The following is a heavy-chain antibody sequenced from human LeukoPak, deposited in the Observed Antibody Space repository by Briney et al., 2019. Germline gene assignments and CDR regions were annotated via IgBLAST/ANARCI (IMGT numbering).Heavy chain of an antibody. V-gene: IGHV1-69*13. CDR3: ARGGSLAHGLPYTLFDY. CDR2: IIPIFGTA. Sequence: SVKVSCKASGGTFSSYAISWVRQAPGQGLEWMGGIIPIFGTANYAQKFQGRVTITADESTSTAYMELSSLRSEDTAVYYCARGGSLAHGLPYTLFDYWGQGTLVTVSS. J-gene: IGHJ4*02. D-gene: IGHD2-15*01. CDR1: GGTFSSYA.